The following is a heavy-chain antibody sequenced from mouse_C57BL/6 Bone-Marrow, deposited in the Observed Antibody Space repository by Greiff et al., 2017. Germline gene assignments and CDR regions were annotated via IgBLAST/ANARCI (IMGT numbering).Heavy chain of an antibody. J-gene: IGHJ1*03. Sequence: EVHLVESGGGLVQPKGSLKLSCAASGFTFNTYAMHWVRQAPGKGLEWVARIRSKSSNYATYYADSVKDRFTISRDDSQSMLYLQMNNLKTEDTAMYYCVRESGGTTVVAVNWYFDVWGTGTTVTVSS. CDR2: IRSKSSNYAT. CDR1: GFTFNTYA. CDR3: VRESGGTTVVAVNWYFDV. D-gene: IGHD1-1*01. V-gene: IGHV10-3*01.